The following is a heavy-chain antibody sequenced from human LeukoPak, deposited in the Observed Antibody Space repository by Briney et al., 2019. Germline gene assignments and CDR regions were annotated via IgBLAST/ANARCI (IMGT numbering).Heavy chain of an antibody. V-gene: IGHV3-33*01. J-gene: IGHJ6*04. CDR3: ARVRYGMDV. Sequence: PGGSLSFSCAASGFTFSSFGMHWFRQAQGKGLEWVAVIWYDGSNKYYADSVKGRFTISRDNSKNTMYLQMNSLRAEDTAVYYCARVRYGMDVWGKGTTVTVSS. CDR1: GFTFSSFG. CDR2: IWYDGSNK.